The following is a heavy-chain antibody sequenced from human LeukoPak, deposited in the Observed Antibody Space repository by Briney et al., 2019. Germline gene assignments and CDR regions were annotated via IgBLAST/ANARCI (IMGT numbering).Heavy chain of an antibody. CDR3: AKGGRVARRYFDY. V-gene: IGHV3-23*01. Sequence: GGSLRLSCAASGFTFSSYAMSWVRQAPGKGLEWVSAIRGSGGSTYYADSVKGRFTISRDNSKNTLYLQMNSLRAEDTAVYYCAKGGRVARRYFDYWGQGTLVTVSS. CDR2: IRGSGGST. D-gene: IGHD2-21*01. CDR1: GFTFSSYA. J-gene: IGHJ4*02.